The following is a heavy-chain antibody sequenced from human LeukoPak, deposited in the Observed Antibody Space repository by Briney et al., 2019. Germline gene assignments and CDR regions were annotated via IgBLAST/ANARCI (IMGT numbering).Heavy chain of an antibody. CDR2: TGTAGDI. CDR1: GFTLSSFD. V-gene: IGHV3-13*01. Sequence: PGGSLRLSCAASGFTLSSFDMHWVRQAPGKGLEWVAATGTAGDIFYLESVKGRFTISRESAKNSLFLHMNGLGAGDTAVYYCARGRFGELFEFDYWGQGALVTVSS. D-gene: IGHD3-10*01. J-gene: IGHJ4*02. CDR3: ARGRFGELFEFDY.